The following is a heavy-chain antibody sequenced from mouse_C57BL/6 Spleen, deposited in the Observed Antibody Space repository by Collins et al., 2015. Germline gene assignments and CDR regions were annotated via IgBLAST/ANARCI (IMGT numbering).Heavy chain of an antibody. CDR2: ISHDGGN. CDR3: ARGMITTAMDY. CDR1: LLHHQWLL. D-gene: IGHD2-4*01. V-gene: IGHV3-6*02. Sequence: DVQLQESGPGLVKPSQSLSLTLLCHWLLHHQWLLLELDPAVFRNKLEWMGYISHDGGNNYNPSLKNRISITRDTSKNQFFLNLNSVTTEDTATYYCARGMITTAMDYWGQGTSVTVSS. J-gene: IGHJ4*01.